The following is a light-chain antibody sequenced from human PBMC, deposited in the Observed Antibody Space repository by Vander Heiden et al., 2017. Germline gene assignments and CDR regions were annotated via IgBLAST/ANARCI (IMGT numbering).Light chain of an antibody. J-gene: IGKJ2*01. CDR2: AAS. V-gene: IGKV1-39*01. Sequence: DIQMPQHPSSLSASVGDRVTITCRASQSISSYLNWFQQKTGKAPELLIYAASRMQSGVPSRFSGSGSGTDFTLTISRLQPEDFATCYCQQSYNTFGQGTKLEIK. CDR1: QSISSY. CDR3: QQSYNT.